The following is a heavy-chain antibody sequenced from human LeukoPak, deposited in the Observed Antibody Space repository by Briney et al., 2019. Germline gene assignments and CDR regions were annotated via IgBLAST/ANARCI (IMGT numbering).Heavy chain of an antibody. CDR2: NYYSGST. Sequence: SETLSLTCTVSGGSVSSGSYYWSWIRQPPGKGLEWIGYNYYSGSTNYNPSLKSRVTISVDTSKNQFSLKLSSVTAADTAVYYCARGSILDCGGDCYSGWFDPWGQGTLVTVSS. CDR1: GGSVSSGSYY. CDR3: ARGSILDCGGDCYSGWFDP. D-gene: IGHD2-21*02. J-gene: IGHJ5*02. V-gene: IGHV4-61*01.